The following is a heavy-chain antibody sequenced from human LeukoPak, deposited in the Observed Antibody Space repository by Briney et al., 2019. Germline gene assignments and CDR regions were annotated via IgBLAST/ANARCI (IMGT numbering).Heavy chain of an antibody. D-gene: IGHD3-16*01. CDR1: GGSISSNNYY. J-gene: IGHJ6*03. CDR2: LYHTGSA. CDR3: ARVGGILSPGYYYYYMDV. V-gene: IGHV4-39*07. Sequence: PSETLSLTCTVSGGSISSNNYYWGWIRQPPGKGLEWIGSLYHTGSAYYNPSLKSRVTISVDTSKNQFSLKLSSVTAADTAVYYCARVGGILSPGYYYYYMDVWGKGTTVTVSS.